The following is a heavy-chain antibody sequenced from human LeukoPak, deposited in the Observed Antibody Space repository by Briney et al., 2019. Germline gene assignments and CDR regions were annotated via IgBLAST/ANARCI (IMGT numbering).Heavy chain of an antibody. V-gene: IGHV4-59*01. D-gene: IGHD3-22*01. Sequence: TSETLSLTCTVSGGSISSYYWSWIRQPPGKGLEWIGYIYYSGSTNYNPSLKSRVTISVDTSKNQFSLKLSSVTAADTAVYYCARDRGDYDTSGSLFVFGGQGTLVTVSS. J-gene: IGHJ4*02. CDR2: IYYSGST. CDR3: ARDRGDYDTSGSLFVF. CDR1: GGSISSYY.